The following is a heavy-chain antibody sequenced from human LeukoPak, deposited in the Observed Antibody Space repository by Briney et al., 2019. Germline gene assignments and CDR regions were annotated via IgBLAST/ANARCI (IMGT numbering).Heavy chain of an antibody. CDR3: ASLISRGGYSYGPTHDY. Sequence: KPGGSLRLSCAASGFTCSSYSMNWVRPGPGKGLEWVSSISSSSSYIYYADSVKGRFTISRDNAKNSLYLLMNSLRAEDTAVYYCASLISRGGYSYGPTHDYWGQGTLVTVSS. V-gene: IGHV3-21*01. J-gene: IGHJ4*02. CDR1: GFTCSSYS. CDR2: ISSSSSYI. D-gene: IGHD5-18*01.